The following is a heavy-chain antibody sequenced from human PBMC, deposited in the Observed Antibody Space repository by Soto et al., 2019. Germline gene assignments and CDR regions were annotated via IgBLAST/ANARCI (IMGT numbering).Heavy chain of an antibody. J-gene: IGHJ4*02. D-gene: IGHD1-26*01. Sequence: QVQMQESGPGLVKPSQTLSLTCTVSGGSISSGDYYWSWIRQPPGKGLEWIGYMYYSGSTYFSPSLKSRVSISADTSKNQFSLKVRSVTAADTAVYYCARGIAAYVGNWGQGTLVTVSS. V-gene: IGHV4-30-4*01. CDR1: GGSISSGDYY. CDR2: MYYSGST. CDR3: ARGIAAYVGN.